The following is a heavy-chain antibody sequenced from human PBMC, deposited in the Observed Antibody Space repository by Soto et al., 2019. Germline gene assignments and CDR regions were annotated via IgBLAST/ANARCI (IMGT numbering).Heavy chain of an antibody. J-gene: IGHJ4*02. D-gene: IGHD3-22*01. CDR3: ASAPVFGYYDSSGFDY. V-gene: IGHV1-69*02. Sequence: QVQLVQSGAEVKKPGSSVKVSCKASGGTFSSYTISWVRQAPGQGLEWMGRIIPILGIANYAQKFQGRVTITADKSTSTAYMELSSLRSEDTAVYYCASAPVFGYYDSSGFDYWGQGTLVTVSS. CDR1: GGTFSSYT. CDR2: IIPILGIA.